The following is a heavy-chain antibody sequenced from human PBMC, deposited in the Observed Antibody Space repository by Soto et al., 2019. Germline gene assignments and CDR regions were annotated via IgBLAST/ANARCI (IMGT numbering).Heavy chain of an antibody. CDR3: ARMATFGSLNWFDP. Sequence: ASVKVSCKASGYTFTGYYMHWVRQAPGQGLEWMGWINPNSGGTNYAQKFQGRVTMTRDTSISTAYMELSRLRSDDTAIYYCARMATFGSLNWFDPWGQGTLVTVSS. V-gene: IGHV1-2*02. CDR1: GYTFTGYY. D-gene: IGHD3-16*01. J-gene: IGHJ5*02. CDR2: INPNSGGT.